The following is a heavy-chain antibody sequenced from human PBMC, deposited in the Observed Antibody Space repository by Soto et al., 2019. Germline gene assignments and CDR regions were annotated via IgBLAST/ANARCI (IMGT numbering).Heavy chain of an antibody. CDR3: ARMATFGSLNWFDP. Sequence: ASVKVSCKASGYTFTGYYMHWVRQAPGQGLEWMGWINPNSGGTNYAQKFQGRVTMTRDTSISTAYMELSRLRSDDTAIYYCARMATFGSLNWFDPWGQGTLVTVSS. V-gene: IGHV1-2*02. CDR1: GYTFTGYY. D-gene: IGHD3-16*01. J-gene: IGHJ5*02. CDR2: INPNSGGT.